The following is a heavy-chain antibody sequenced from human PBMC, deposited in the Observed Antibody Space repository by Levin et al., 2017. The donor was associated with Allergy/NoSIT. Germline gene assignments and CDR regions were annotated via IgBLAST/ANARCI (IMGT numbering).Heavy chain of an antibody. D-gene: IGHD1-26*01. CDR1: GFTFSSYA. V-gene: IGHV3-30*04. CDR3: ARALGWELKLPLYYYGMDG. J-gene: IGHJ6*02. Sequence: GGSLRLSCAASGFTFSSYAMHWVRQAPGKGLEWVAVISYDGSNKYYADSVKGRFTISRDNSKNTLYLQMNSLRAEDTAVYYCARALGWELKLPLYYYGMDGWGQGTTVTVSS. CDR2: ISYDGSNK.